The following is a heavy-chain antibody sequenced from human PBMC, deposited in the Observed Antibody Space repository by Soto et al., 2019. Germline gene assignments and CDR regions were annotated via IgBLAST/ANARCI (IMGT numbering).Heavy chain of an antibody. D-gene: IGHD3-10*01. V-gene: IGHV3-66*01. CDR1: GFTVTNNY. J-gene: IGHJ4*02. Sequence: EVQLVESGGGLVQPGGSLRLSCSVFGFTVTNNYVSWVRQAPGKGPEWVSVIYSGGTTEYADSLRGRLTVSRDTSKNTVFLQMKSLRAEDTAVYYCTRDPSYYGAGRGVLDYWGEGTLVTVSS. CDR3: TRDPSYYGAGRGVLDY. CDR2: IYSGGTT.